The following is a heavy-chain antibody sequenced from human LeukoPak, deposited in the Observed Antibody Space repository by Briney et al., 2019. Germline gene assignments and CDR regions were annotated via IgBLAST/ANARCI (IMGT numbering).Heavy chain of an antibody. CDR2: AYYSGST. J-gene: IGHJ6*02. D-gene: IGHD4-23*01. Sequence: PSETLSLTCTVSGGSISSFYWGWIRQSPGKGLEWIGHAYYSGSTNYNPSLKSRVIISLDMSKNQLSLKLSSVTAADTAVYYCARCYGGGSYYGMDVWGQGITVSVSS. CDR3: ARCYGGGSYYGMDV. V-gene: IGHV4-59*01. CDR1: GGSISSFY.